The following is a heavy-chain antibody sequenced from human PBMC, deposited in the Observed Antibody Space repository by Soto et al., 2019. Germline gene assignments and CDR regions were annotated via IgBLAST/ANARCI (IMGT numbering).Heavy chain of an antibody. CDR2: IYYSGST. V-gene: IGHV4-30-4*01. D-gene: IGHD2-2*01. CDR3: ARGDIVLAPAAPQLWFDP. CDR1: GGSISSGDYY. Sequence: SETLSLTCTVSGGSISSGDYYWSWIRQPPGKGLEWIGYIYYSGSTYYNPSLKSRVTISVDTSKNQFSLKLSSVTAADTAVYYCARGDIVLAPAAPQLWFDPWGQGTLVTSPQ. J-gene: IGHJ5*02.